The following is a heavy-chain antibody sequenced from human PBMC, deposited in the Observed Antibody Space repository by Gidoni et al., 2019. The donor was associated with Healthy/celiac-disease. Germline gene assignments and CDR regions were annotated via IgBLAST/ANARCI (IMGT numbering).Heavy chain of an antibody. CDR1: GGSIRSGGYY. V-gene: IGHV4-31*03. D-gene: IGHD1-26*01. CDR2: IYYSGST. CDR3: ARSLGWYSGSYWNY. Sequence: QVQLQESGPGLVKPSQTLSLTCTVPGGSIRSGGYYWSWIRQHPGKGLEWIGYIYYSGSTYYNPSLKSRVTISVDTSKNQFSLKLSSVTAADTAVYYCARSLGWYSGSYWNYWGQGTLVTVSS. J-gene: IGHJ4*02.